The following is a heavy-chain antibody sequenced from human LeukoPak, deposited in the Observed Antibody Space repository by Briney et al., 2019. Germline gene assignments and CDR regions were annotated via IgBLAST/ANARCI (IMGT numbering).Heavy chain of an antibody. D-gene: IGHD4-17*01. J-gene: IGHJ4*02. CDR2: ISWNSGSI. Sequence: QPGGSLRLSCAASGFTFDDYAMHWVRQAPGKGLEWVSGISWNSGSIGYADSVKGRFTISRDNAKNSLYLQMNSLRAEDMALYYCAKDIYGDYGRPGFDYWGQGTLVTVSS. V-gene: IGHV3-9*03. CDR1: GFTFDDYA. CDR3: AKDIYGDYGRPGFDY.